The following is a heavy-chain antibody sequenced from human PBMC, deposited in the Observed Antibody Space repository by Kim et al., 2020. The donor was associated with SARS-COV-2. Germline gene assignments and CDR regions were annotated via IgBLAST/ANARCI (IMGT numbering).Heavy chain of an antibody. Sequence: GGSLRLSCAASGFTFSSYAMHWVRQAPGKGPEWVAVISYDGSNKYYADSVKGRFTISRDNSKNTLYLQMNSLRAEDTAVYYCARDRNYYDSSGYHYWGQGTLVTVSS. D-gene: IGHD3-22*01. CDR1: GFTFSSYA. V-gene: IGHV3-30-3*01. CDR2: ISYDGSNK. CDR3: ARDRNYYDSSGYHY. J-gene: IGHJ4*02.